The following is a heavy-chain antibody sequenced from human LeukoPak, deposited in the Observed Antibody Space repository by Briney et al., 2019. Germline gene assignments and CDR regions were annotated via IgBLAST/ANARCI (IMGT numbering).Heavy chain of an antibody. CDR1: GFTFDDYG. CDR2: ISGSGGST. D-gene: IGHD4-11*01. CDR3: AKVEYNAVTRRGGDY. Sequence: GGSLRLSCAASGFTFDDYGMSWVRQAPGKGLEWVSAISGSGGSTYYADSVKGRFTISRDNSKNTLYLQMNSLRAEDTAVYYCAKVEYNAVTRRGGDYWDQGTLVTVSS. V-gene: IGHV3-23*01. J-gene: IGHJ4*02.